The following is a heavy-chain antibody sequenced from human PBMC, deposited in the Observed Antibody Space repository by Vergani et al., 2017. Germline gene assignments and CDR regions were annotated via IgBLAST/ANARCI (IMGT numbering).Heavy chain of an antibody. D-gene: IGHD3-10*01. CDR2: IKSRFDRGTT. CDR1: GFSFRNAW. V-gene: IGHV3-15*07. J-gene: IGHJ6*02. CDR3: TTDPRYCGDGSCYWLRDHHYYGMDV. Sequence: EVQLVESGGGIVKPGGSLRLSCVASGFSFRNAWMNWVRRTPGKGLEWVGRIKSRFDRGTTDYAAAVKGRFTISRDDSKNTLVLQMNGLKTEDIGVYYCTTDPRYCGDGSCYWLRDHHYYGMDVWGQGTTVTVSS.